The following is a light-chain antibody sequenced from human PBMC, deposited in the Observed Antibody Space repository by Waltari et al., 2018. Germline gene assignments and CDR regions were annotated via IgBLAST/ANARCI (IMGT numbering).Light chain of an antibody. V-gene: IGKV3-11*01. CDR3: QQRSNLWT. CDR1: QSISSH. CDR2: DES. J-gene: IGKJ1*01. Sequence: ETVLTQSPATLSLSPGERATLACRASQSISSHLAWYHPKPGQPPRLLIYDESKRATGIPARFSCSGSGTDFTLTISSLEPEDFAVYYCQQRSNLWTFGQGTKVEIK.